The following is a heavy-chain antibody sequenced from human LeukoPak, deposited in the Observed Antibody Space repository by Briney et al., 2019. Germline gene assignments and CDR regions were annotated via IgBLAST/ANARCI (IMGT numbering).Heavy chain of an antibody. Sequence: PGGSLRLSCAASGFTFANYAMYWVRQAPGKGLEWASGISWNSGNTDYADSVKGRFTISRDNAKNSLYLQMNSLRVEDTALYYCAKSGQYCSGGSCQNWFDPWGQGTLVTVSS. CDR2: ISWNSGNT. CDR1: GFTFANYA. CDR3: AKSGQYCSGGSCQNWFDP. D-gene: IGHD2-15*01. J-gene: IGHJ5*02. V-gene: IGHV3-9*01.